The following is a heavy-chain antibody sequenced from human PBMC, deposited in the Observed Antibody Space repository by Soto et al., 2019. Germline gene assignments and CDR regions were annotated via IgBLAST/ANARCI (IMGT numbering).Heavy chain of an antibody. CDR1: GFTFRNFW. CDR3: ARGQSYGPGFDY. CDR2: IKQDGSEK. V-gene: IGHV3-7*03. J-gene: IGHJ4*02. Sequence: GGSLRLSCAASGFTFRNFWMSWVRQAPGKGLEWVANIKQDGSEKYYVDSVKGRFTISRDNTKNSLYLQMNSLRAEDTAVYYCARGQSYGPGFDYWGQRNLVTASS. D-gene: IGHD5-18*01.